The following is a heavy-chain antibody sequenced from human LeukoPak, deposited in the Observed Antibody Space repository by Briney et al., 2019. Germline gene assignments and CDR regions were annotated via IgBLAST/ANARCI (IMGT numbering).Heavy chain of an antibody. CDR2: HYYSGST. CDR3: ARDVVGATYFQL. J-gene: IGHJ1*01. D-gene: IGHD1-26*01. V-gene: IGHV4-61*01. CDR1: GGSVSSGSYY. Sequence: SETLSLTCTVSGGSVSSGSYYWTWIRQPPGKGLEWIGHHYYSGSTNYNPYLKSRVTISKDTSNNQFSLKVTSVTAADTAVYYCARDVVGATYFQLWGQGALVTVSS.